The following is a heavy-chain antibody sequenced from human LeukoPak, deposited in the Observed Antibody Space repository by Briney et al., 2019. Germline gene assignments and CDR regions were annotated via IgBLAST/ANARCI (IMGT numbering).Heavy chain of an antibody. Sequence: RGSLRLSCAASGFTFSSYAMSWVRQAPGKGLEWVSAISGSGGSTYYADSVKGRFTISRDNSKNTLYLQMNSLRAEDTAVYYCAKEVVVVITTPTEAGFDYWGQGTLVTVST. CDR1: GFTFSSYA. J-gene: IGHJ4*02. V-gene: IGHV3-23*01. CDR2: ISGSGGST. D-gene: IGHD3-22*01. CDR3: AKEVVVVITTPTEAGFDY.